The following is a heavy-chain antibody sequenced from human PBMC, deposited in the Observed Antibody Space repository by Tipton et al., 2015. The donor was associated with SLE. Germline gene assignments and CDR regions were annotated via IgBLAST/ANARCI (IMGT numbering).Heavy chain of an antibody. V-gene: IGHV3-30*18. J-gene: IGHJ2*01. CDR1: GGSFSSYY. CDR2: ISYDGSNK. D-gene: IGHD4-17*01. Sequence: LSLTCAVYGGSFSSYYWSWIRQPPGKGLEWVAVISYDGSNKYYADSVKGRFTISRDNSKNTLYLQMNSLRAEDTAVYYCAKGDYGDYLNWYFDLWGRGTLVTVSS. CDR3: AKGDYGDYLNWYFDL.